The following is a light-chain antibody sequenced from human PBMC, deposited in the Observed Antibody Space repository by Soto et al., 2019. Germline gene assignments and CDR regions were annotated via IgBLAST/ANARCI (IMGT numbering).Light chain of an antibody. V-gene: IGKV1-5*03. J-gene: IGKJ1*01. CDR1: QSISDW. CDR3: QQYYSYSWT. CDR2: KAS. Sequence: DIPMTQSPSTLSASVGDRVTITCRASQSISDWLAWFQQQPGKAPKLLIYKASSLESGVPSRFSGSGSGTEFTLTISSLQPDDFATYYCQQYYSYSWTFGQGTKVEIK.